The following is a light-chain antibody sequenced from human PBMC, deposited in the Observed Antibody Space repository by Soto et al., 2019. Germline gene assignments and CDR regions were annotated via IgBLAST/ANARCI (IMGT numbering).Light chain of an antibody. V-gene: IGKV1-5*03. CDR2: KAS. J-gene: IGKJ5*01. CDR3: QQLNSYPLIT. CDR1: QTISSW. Sequence: DIQVTQSPSALSGSVGDRVTITCRASQTISSWLAWYQQKPGKAPKLLIYKASTLKSGVPSRFSGSGSGTEFTLTISSLQPDDFATYYCQQLNSYPLITFGQGTRLEIK.